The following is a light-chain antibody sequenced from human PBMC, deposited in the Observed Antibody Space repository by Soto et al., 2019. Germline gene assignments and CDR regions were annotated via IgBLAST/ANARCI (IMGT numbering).Light chain of an antibody. Sequence: DIQMTQSPSTLSASVGXSVTLTCRASQSISSWLAWYQQKPGKAPNLLIYDASSLESGVPSRFSGSGSGTEFTLTISSLQPDDFATYYCQQYKSYSKTFGQGTKVDIK. J-gene: IGKJ1*01. V-gene: IGKV1-5*01. CDR1: QSISSW. CDR3: QQYKSYSKT. CDR2: DAS.